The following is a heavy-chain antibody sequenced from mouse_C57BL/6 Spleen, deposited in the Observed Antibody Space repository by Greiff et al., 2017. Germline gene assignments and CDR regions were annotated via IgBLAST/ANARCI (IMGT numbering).Heavy chain of an antibody. CDR2: ISAGGGYT. CDR3: ARVPDGY. Sequence: EVKLMESGGGLVKPGGSLKLSCAASGFTFSSYAMSWVRQTPEKRLEWVATISAGGGYTYYPDNVKGRFTISRENAKNNLYLQMSQLKSEATAMYYCARVPDGYWGQGTTLTVSS. V-gene: IGHV5-4*03. J-gene: IGHJ2*01. CDR1: GFTFSSYA. D-gene: IGHD2-3*01.